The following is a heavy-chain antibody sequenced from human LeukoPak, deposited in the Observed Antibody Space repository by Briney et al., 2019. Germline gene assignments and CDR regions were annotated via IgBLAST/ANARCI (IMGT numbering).Heavy chain of an antibody. CDR1: GGFISSSNYY. D-gene: IGHD2-2*01. V-gene: IGHV4-39*01. J-gene: IGHJ4*02. CDR2: VYYSGST. Sequence: SESLSLTCTVSGGFISSSNYYWGWIRQPPGKGLEWIGSVYYSGSTYYNPSLKSRVTISVDTSKNQFSLKLSSVTAADTAVYYCARICSTTSCHLDYWGQGTLVTVSS. CDR3: ARICSTTSCHLDY.